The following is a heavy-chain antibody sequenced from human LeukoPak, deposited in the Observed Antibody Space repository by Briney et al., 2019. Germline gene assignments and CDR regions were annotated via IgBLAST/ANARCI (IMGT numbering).Heavy chain of an antibody. V-gene: IGHV4-39*07. CDR2: IYYSGST. CDR1: GGSISSSSYY. Sequence: PSETLSLTCTVSGGSISSSSYYWGWIRQPPGKGLEWIGSIYYSGSTYYNPSLKSRVTISVDTSKNQFSLKLISVTAADTAVYYCARDRVRGNSNPFFDYWGQGTLVTVSS. D-gene: IGHD4-11*01. J-gene: IGHJ4*02. CDR3: ARDRVRGNSNPFFDY.